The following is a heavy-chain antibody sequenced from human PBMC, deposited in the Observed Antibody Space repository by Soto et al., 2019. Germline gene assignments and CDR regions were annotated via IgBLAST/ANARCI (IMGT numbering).Heavy chain of an antibody. CDR1: GYSFTSYW. V-gene: IGHV5-51*01. CDR2: IYPGDSDT. J-gene: IGHJ6*02. CDR3: ARFEYSSSYYYYGMDV. D-gene: IGHD6-6*01. Sequence: LGESLKISCKGSGYSFTSYWIGWVRQMPGHGLEWMGIIYPGDSDTRYSPSFPGQVTISADKSISTAYLQWSSLKASDTAMYYCARFEYSSSYYYYGMDVWGQGTTVTVSS.